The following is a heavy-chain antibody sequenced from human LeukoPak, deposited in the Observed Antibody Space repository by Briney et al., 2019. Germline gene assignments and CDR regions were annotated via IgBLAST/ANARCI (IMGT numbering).Heavy chain of an antibody. CDR2: TYYRSKWCY. CDR1: GDSVSSNSFT. Sequence: SQTLSLTCVVSGDSVSSNSFTWNWIRQSPSRGLEWLGRTYYRSKWCYDYAVSVSSRITINPDTSKNQFSPQLSSVTPEDTAVYYCARGRFTYGHDFWGQGTQVTVSS. V-gene: IGHV6-1*01. J-gene: IGHJ4*02. CDR3: ARGRFTYGHDF. D-gene: IGHD4-17*01.